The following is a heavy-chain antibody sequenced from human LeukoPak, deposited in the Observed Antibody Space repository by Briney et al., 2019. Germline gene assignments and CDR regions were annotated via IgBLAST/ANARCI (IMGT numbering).Heavy chain of an antibody. V-gene: IGHV1-18*01. CDR3: ARGIGSYGDSGLPFAY. Sequence: ASVKVSCKASGYSFTGYGIGWVRQGPGQGPEWMGWISAYNGNTKHAQKFQGRVTMTTDTSTSTAYMELRSLRSDDTAVYYCARGIGSYGDSGLPFAYWGQGTLVTVSS. CDR2: ISAYNGNT. CDR1: GYSFTGYG. D-gene: IGHD4-17*01. J-gene: IGHJ4*02.